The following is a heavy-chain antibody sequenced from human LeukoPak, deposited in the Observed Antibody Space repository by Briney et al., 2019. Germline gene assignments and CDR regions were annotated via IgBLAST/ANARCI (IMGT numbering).Heavy chain of an antibody. CDR3: TRRGLVPAFDI. Sequence: GGSLRLSCAASGFTFSSYWMHWDRQAPGKGLVWVSRINGDGSSTTYADAVKGRFTISRDNAKNTLYLQMSSLRAEDTAVYYCTRRGLVPAFDIWGQGTMVTVAS. D-gene: IGHD2-2*01. CDR2: INGDGSST. CDR1: GFTFSSYW. J-gene: IGHJ3*02. V-gene: IGHV3-74*01.